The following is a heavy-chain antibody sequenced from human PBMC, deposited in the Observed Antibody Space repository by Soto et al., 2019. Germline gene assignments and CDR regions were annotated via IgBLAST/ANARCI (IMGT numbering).Heavy chain of an antibody. CDR2: IGSSGVDT. J-gene: IGHJ4*02. Sequence: GGSLRLSCAASGFSFSTYAIHWVRQAPGTGLEYVSAIGSSGVDTYYAHSVKGRFTFSRDNSKNTLYLPMGDLRAEDMAVYYCARNGNRDGGTFHLDYWGQGTLVTVSS. D-gene: IGHD1-1*01. CDR3: ARNGNRDGGTFHLDY. V-gene: IGHV3-64*01. CDR1: GFSFSTYA.